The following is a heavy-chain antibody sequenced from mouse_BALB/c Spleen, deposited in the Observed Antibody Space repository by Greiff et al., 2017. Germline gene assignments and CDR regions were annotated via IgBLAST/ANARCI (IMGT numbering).Heavy chain of an antibody. Sequence: QVQLQQSGAELVKPGASVKMSCTASGYTFTSYWMHWVEQRPGQGLEWIGYINPSTGYTEYNQKFKDKATLTADKSSSTAYMQLSSLTSEDSAVYYCASPYDYGDVWGAGTTVTVSA. CDR2: INPSTGYT. J-gene: IGHJ1*01. CDR1: GYTFTSYW. V-gene: IGHV1-7*01. D-gene: IGHD1-1*01. CDR3: ASPYDYGDV.